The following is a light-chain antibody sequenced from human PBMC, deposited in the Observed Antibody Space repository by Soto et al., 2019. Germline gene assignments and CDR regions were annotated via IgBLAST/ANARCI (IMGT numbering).Light chain of an antibody. Sequence: QSALTQPASVSGSPGQSITISCTGTSSDVGGPYNYVSWYQQHPGKAPKLMVYDVSNRPSGVSNRFSGSKSGNTASLTISGLQAEDEADYYCSSYTSIKTYVFGVGTKVTVL. V-gene: IGLV2-14*03. J-gene: IGLJ1*01. CDR1: SSDVGGPYNY. CDR2: DVS. CDR3: SSYTSIKTYV.